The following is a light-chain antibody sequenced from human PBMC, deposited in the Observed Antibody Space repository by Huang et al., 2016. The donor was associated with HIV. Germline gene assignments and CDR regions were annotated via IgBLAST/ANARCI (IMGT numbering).Light chain of an antibody. J-gene: IGKJ2*01. V-gene: IGKV3-15*01. CDR1: QSVSSN. CDR3: QQYNDWPRGT. CDR2: GAS. Sequence: EMVMTQSPGTLSVSPGESATLSCRASQSVSSNLAWYQQNPGQAPRLLIYGASIRATGIPARFSGRGSGTEFTLTISSLQSEDFAVYYCQQYNDWPRGTFGQGTKLEIK.